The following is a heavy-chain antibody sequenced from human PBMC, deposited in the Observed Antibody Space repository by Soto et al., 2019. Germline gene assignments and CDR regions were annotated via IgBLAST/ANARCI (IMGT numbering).Heavy chain of an antibody. J-gene: IGHJ6*03. Sequence: EVQLAESGGGWAQHGGSLSLSCAASGVTLSGYAMDGGGQAPGKGLEYVSGISSNGVGTYYATSVQGRFTISRDNSKNTVYLQRGSLRPEDMSVYYCARRARPDFYYMAVWGKGTNVTVAS. D-gene: IGHD6-6*01. CDR1: GVTLSGYA. V-gene: IGHV3-64*01. CDR3: ARRARPDFYYMAV. CDR2: ISSNGVGT.